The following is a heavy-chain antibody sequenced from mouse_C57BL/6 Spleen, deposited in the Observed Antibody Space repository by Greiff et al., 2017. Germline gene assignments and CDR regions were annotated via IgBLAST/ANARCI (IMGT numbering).Heavy chain of an antibody. CDR2: IDPENGDT. J-gene: IGHJ2*01. CDR3: TTGGSSPTDY. CDR1: GFNIKDDY. Sequence: LQQSGAELVRPGASVKLSCTASGFNIKDDYMHWVKQRPEQGLEWIGWIDPENGDTEYASKFQGKATITADTSSNTAYLQLSSLTSEDTAVYYWTTGGSSPTDYWGQGTTLTVSS. D-gene: IGHD1-1*01. V-gene: IGHV14-4*01.